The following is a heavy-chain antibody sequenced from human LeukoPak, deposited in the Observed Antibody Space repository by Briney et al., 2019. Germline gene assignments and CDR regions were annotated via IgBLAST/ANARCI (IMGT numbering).Heavy chain of an antibody. CDR3: AKRGVVIRVILVGFHREAYYFDS. D-gene: IGHD2-21*01. J-gene: IGHJ4*02. V-gene: IGHV3-23*01. CDR2: ISGSGSST. CDR1: GITLSNYG. Sequence: GGSLRLSCAVSGITLSNYGMSWVRQAPGKGLEWVAGISGSGSSTNYADSVKGRFTISRDNPKNTLFLQMNSLRAEDTAVYFCAKRGVVIRVILVGFHREAYYFDSWGQGALVTVSS.